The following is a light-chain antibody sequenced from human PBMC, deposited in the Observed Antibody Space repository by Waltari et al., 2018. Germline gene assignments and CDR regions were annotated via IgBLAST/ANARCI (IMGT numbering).Light chain of an antibody. CDR1: ESVGTK. V-gene: IGKV3-15*01. CDR2: AAS. J-gene: IGKJ1*01. Sequence: EIVLTQSPATLSVSPGERATLSCRPSESVGTKVAWYQKRPGQAPRPLIYAASPKATGVPARFGGSGSETDFTLTISGLQSEDFAVYYCQHYEGWPPWTFGQGTKV. CDR3: QHYEGWPPWT.